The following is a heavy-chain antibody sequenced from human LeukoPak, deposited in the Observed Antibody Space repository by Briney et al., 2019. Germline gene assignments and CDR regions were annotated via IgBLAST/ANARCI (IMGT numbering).Heavy chain of an antibody. CDR2: INSDGSST. V-gene: IGHV3-74*01. CDR3: ARSAPYSSSWCFVPGGPIDFDY. D-gene: IGHD6-13*01. J-gene: IGHJ4*02. CDR1: GFTFSSYW. Sequence: GGSLRLSCAASGFTFSSYWMHWVRQAPGKGLVWDSRINSDGSSTSYADSVKGRFTISRDNAKNTLYLQMNSLRAEDTAVYYCARSAPYSSSWCFVPGGPIDFDYWGQGTLVTVSS.